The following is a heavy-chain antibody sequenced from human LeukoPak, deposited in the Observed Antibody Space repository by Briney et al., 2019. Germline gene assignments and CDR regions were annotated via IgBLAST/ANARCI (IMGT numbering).Heavy chain of an antibody. D-gene: IGHD3-10*01. Sequence: GASVKVSCKASGYTFTSYGISWVRQAPGQGLEGMGRISAYNGKTNYAQKLQGRVTMTTDTSTSTAYMELRSLRSDDTAVYYCARCIIMVRGVIIPSGMDVWGQGTTVTVSS. CDR1: GYTFTSYG. V-gene: IGHV1-18*01. CDR3: ARCIIMVRGVIIPSGMDV. J-gene: IGHJ6*02. CDR2: ISAYNGKT.